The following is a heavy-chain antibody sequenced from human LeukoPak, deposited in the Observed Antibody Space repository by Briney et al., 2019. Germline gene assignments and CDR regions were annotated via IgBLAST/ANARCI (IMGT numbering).Heavy chain of an antibody. D-gene: IGHD5-18*01. CDR2: IWYDGSKK. CDR1: GFTFSTYV. CDR3: AKRLPFYYDY. V-gene: IGHV3-33*06. Sequence: GGSLRLSCAASGFTFSTYVMHWVRQAPGKGLEWVAVIWYDGSKKDYADSVKGRFTISRDNSKNTLYLQMNSLRAEDTAIYYCAKRLPFYYDYWGQGILVTVSS. J-gene: IGHJ4*02.